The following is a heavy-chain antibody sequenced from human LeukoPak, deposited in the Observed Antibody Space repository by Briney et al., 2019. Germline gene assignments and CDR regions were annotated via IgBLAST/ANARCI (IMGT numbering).Heavy chain of an antibody. CDR2: IKQDGSEK. CDR1: GFNFNTYW. CDR3: TTDYYDYVWGSYRPDY. D-gene: IGHD3-16*02. J-gene: IGHJ4*02. Sequence: GGSLRLSCAASGFNFNTYWMSWVRQAPGGGLEWVANIKQDGSEKFYVDSLKGRFTISRDNSENSLYLQMNSLRVEDTAVYYCTTDYYDYVWGSYRPDYWGQGTLVTVSS. V-gene: IGHV3-7*03.